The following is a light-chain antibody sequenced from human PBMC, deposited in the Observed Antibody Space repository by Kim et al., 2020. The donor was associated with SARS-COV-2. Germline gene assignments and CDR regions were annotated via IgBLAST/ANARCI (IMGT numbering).Light chain of an antibody. V-gene: IGLV1-40*01. J-gene: IGLJ1*01. CDR2: GNS. CDR1: SSNIGAGYD. CDR3: QPYGV. Sequence: QSVLTQPPSVSGAPGQRVTISCTGSSSNIGAGYDVHWYQQLPGTAPKLLIYGNSNRPSGVPDRFSGSKSGTSAYLAITGLQAEDEADYYCQPYGVFGTGTKVTVL.